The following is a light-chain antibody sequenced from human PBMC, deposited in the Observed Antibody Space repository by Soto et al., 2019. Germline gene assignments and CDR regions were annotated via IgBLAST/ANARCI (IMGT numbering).Light chain of an antibody. V-gene: IGKV3-15*01. CDR2: GAS. J-gene: IGKJ4*01. Sequence: VMTHSGATLSFSPWERSTLSFRASQTINNNVAWYQLKDGQVPRLVIYGASTRATDIPARFSGSGSGTEFTLTISSLQSEDFAEYHCQQYYNTPPTFGGGTKVDIK. CDR3: QQYYNTPPT. CDR1: QTINNN.